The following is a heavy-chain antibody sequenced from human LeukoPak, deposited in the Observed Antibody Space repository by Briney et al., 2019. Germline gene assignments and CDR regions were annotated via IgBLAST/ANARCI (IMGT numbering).Heavy chain of an antibody. CDR1: GGTFSSYA. V-gene: IGHV1-69*04. CDR3: ARDNSWCSSTSCYVLGYYYYGMDV. CDR2: IIPILGIA. Sequence: GASVKVSCKASGGTFSSYAISWVRQAPGQGLEWMGRIIPILGIANYAQKFQGRVTITADKSTSTAYMELSSLRSEDTAVYYCARDNSWCSSTSCYVLGYYYYGMDVWGQGTTVTVSS. D-gene: IGHD2-2*01. J-gene: IGHJ6*02.